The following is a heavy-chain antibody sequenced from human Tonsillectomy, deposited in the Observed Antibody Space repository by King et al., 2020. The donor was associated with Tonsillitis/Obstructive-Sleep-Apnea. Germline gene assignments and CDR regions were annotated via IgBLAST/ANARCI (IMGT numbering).Heavy chain of an antibody. CDR3: AAEGCSSTGGPGPSNLDY. J-gene: IGHJ4*02. CDR1: GFTFNNYG. CDR2: IWYDGDNK. Sequence: VQLVEAGGGVVQPGRSLRLSCAASGFTFNNYGVHWVRQAPGKGLGWVAIIWYDGDNKYYADSVKGRFTISRDNSKSTLYLQMNSLRAEDTAVYYCAAEGCSSTGGPGPSNLDYWGQGTPVTVSS. D-gene: IGHD2-2*01. V-gene: IGHV3-33*01.